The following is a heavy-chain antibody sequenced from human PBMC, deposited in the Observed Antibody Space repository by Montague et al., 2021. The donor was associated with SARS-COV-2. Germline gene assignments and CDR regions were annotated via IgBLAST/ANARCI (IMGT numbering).Heavy chain of an antibody. J-gene: IGHJ4*02. V-gene: IGHV3-9*01. CDR1: GFTFDDYA. Sequence: SLRLSCAASGFTFDDYAMHWVRQAPGKGLEWVSGISWNSGSTGYADSVKGRFTISRDNAKNSLYLQMNSLRAEDTALYYCAKEVGESPSFDYWGQGTLVTVSP. CDR2: ISWNSGST. CDR3: AKEVGESPSFDY. D-gene: IGHD2-15*01.